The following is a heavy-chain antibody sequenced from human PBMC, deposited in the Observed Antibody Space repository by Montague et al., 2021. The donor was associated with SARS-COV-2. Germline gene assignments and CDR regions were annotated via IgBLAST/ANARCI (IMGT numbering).Heavy chain of an antibody. J-gene: IGHJ4*02. V-gene: IGHV3-30*18. D-gene: IGHD3-10*01. CDR3: AKDATIFWFERGRGTFDN. CDR2: ISYEGSIQ. CDR1: GFSFNNFA. Sequence: SLRLSCAASGFSFNNFAMHWVRQAPGQGLEWVAVISYEGSIQYHADSVKGRFAISRDWSKNTLDLQMSSLRPEDTAVCYCAKDATIFWFERGRGTFDNWGWGTLVAVSS.